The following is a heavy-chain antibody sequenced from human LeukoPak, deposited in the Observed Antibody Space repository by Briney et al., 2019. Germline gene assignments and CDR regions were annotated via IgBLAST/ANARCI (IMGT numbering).Heavy chain of an antibody. CDR2: INPDSGGT. V-gene: IGHV1-2*06. CDR1: GYTFTGYY. J-gene: IGHJ6*02. D-gene: IGHD6-19*01. Sequence: ASVGVSCKTSGYTFTGYYIHWVRRAPGQGLEWMGRINPDSGGTDYAQKFQGRVTMTRDTSISTAYMELSRLRSDDTAVYYCARDGQWLTVYYYYYGMDVWGQGTTVTVSS. CDR3: ARDGQWLTVYYYYYGMDV.